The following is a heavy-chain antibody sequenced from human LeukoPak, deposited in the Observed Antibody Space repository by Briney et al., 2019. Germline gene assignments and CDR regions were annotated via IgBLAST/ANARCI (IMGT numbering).Heavy chain of an antibody. Sequence: GASVKVSCKASGYTFTGYYMHWVRQAPGQGLEWMGWINPNSGGTNYAQKFQGRVTMTRDTSISTAYMELSRLRSDDTAVYYCARGGRDYDFWSGYLYYYYYYYMDVWGKGTTVTVSS. D-gene: IGHD3-3*01. CDR2: INPNSGGT. J-gene: IGHJ6*03. CDR1: GYTFTGYY. V-gene: IGHV1-2*02. CDR3: ARGGRDYDFWSGYLYYYYYYYMDV.